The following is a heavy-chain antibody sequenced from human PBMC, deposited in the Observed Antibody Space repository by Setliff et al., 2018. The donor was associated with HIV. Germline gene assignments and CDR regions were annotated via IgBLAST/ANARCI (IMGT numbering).Heavy chain of an antibody. CDR2: IYHSGGT. Sequence: SETLSLTCAVSGYSISSGYYWGWIRQPPGRGLEWIGNIYHSGGTHYNPSLRSRVTISVDTSKNHFSLKLSSVTAADTAVYYCARVQMAYAAFDVWGQGTMVTVSS. V-gene: IGHV4-38-2*01. D-gene: IGHD4-17*01. CDR1: GYSISSGYY. J-gene: IGHJ3*01. CDR3: ARVQMAYAAFDV.